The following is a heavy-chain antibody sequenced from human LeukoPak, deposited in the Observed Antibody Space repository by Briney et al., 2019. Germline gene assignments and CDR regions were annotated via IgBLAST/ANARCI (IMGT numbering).Heavy chain of an antibody. Sequence: SETLSPTCAMHSESSGGDDWTWIRQPPGKGLEWIGYIYYSGSTNYNPSLKSRVTISVDTSKNQFSLKLSSVTAADTAVYYCARAPNPYYYYMDVWGKGTTVTVSS. CDR3: ARAPNPYYYYMDV. CDR2: IYYSGST. J-gene: IGHJ6*03. CDR1: SESSGGDD. V-gene: IGHV4-59*01.